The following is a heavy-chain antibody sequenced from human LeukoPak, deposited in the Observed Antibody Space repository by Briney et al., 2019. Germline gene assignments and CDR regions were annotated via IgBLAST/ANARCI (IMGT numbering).Heavy chain of an antibody. Sequence: GSLRLSCAASGFTVSSNYMSWVRQAPGKGLEWVSVIYSGGSTYYADSVKGRFTISRDNSKNTLYLQMNSLRAEDTAVYYCASPDVSSVGARIGSYYYMDVWGKGTTVTVSS. D-gene: IGHD1-26*01. CDR3: ASPDVSSVGARIGSYYYMDV. CDR2: IYSGGST. J-gene: IGHJ6*03. CDR1: GFTVSSNY. V-gene: IGHV3-66*02.